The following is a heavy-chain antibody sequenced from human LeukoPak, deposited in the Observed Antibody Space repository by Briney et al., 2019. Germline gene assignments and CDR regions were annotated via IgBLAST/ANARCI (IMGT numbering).Heavy chain of an antibody. J-gene: IGHJ4*02. CDR3: AKGTSPLEWELYPFDY. CDR1: GFTFSSYG. V-gene: IGHV3-30*18. CDR2: ISYDGSNK. Sequence: GGSLRLSCAASGFTFSSYGMHWVRQAPGKGLEWVAVISYDGSNKYYADSVKGRFTISRDNSKNTLYLQMNSLRAEDTAVYYCAKGTSPLEWELYPFDYWGQGTLVTVSS. D-gene: IGHD1-26*01.